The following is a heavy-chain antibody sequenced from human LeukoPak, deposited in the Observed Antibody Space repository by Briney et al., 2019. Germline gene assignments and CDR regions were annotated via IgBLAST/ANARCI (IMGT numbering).Heavy chain of an antibody. V-gene: IGHV5-51*01. Sequence: GESLKISCKGSGYSFTSYWIGWVRQMPGKGLEWMGIIYPGDSDTRYSPSFQGQVTISADKSISTAYLQWSSLKASDTAMYYCARGRDIVVVPAANWFDPWGQGTLVTASS. J-gene: IGHJ5*02. CDR1: GYSFTSYW. D-gene: IGHD2-2*01. CDR3: ARGRDIVVVPAANWFDP. CDR2: IYPGDSDT.